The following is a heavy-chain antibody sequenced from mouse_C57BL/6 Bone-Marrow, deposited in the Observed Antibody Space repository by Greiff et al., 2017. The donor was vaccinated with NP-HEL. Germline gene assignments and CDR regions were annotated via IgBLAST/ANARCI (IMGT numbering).Heavy chain of an antibody. CDR3: ARWGNYGFDY. V-gene: IGHV1-52*01. Sequence: QVQLQQSGAELVRPGSSVKLSCKASGYTFTSYWMPWVKQRPIQGLEWIGNIDPSARETHYNQKFKDKATLTVDKSSSTAYMQHSSLTSEDSSVDYCARWGNYGFDYWGQGTILTVSA. CDR1: GYTFTSYW. CDR2: IDPSARET. J-gene: IGHJ2*01. D-gene: IGHD2-1*01.